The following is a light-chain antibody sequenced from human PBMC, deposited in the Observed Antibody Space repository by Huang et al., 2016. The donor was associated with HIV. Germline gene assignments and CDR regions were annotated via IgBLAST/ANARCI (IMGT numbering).Light chain of an antibody. Sequence: LVLTQSPASLSLSPGERATLSCRARQSVRHYLAWYQNKPGQPPRLLIYGASRRATDSPTRFNGSGSGTDFTLTISSLETEDSAIYYCQESDTWPRLTLGGGTKVEIK. CDR3: QESDTWPRLT. J-gene: IGKJ4*01. V-gene: IGKV3-11*01. CDR2: GAS. CDR1: QSVRHY.